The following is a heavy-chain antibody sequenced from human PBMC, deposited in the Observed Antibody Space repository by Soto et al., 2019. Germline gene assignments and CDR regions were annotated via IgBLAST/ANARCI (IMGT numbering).Heavy chain of an antibody. CDR3: TPEWQEMTDIAVAGSGDY. Sequence: GGSLRLSCAASGFTFSNAWMNWVRQAPGKGLEWVGRIKSKTDGGTTDYAAPVKGRFTISRDDSKNTLYLQMNSLKTEDTAVYYCTPEWQEMTDIAVAGSGDYWGEGTLVTVSS. CDR2: IKSKTDGGTT. J-gene: IGHJ4*02. CDR1: GFTFSNAW. D-gene: IGHD6-19*01. V-gene: IGHV3-15*07.